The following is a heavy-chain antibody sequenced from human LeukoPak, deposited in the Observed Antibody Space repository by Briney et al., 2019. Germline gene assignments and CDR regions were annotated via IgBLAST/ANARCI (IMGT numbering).Heavy chain of an antibody. Sequence: SETLSLTCTVSGGSISSYYWTWIRQPAGKGLEWIGRIYPSGSTNYNPSLKSRVTMSVDASKNQFSLKLSSVTAADTAVYYCARDIWNDGNYYMDVWGRGTTVTVSS. CDR1: GGSISSYY. CDR2: IYPSGST. V-gene: IGHV4-4*07. J-gene: IGHJ6*03. D-gene: IGHD1-1*01. CDR3: ARDIWNDGNYYMDV.